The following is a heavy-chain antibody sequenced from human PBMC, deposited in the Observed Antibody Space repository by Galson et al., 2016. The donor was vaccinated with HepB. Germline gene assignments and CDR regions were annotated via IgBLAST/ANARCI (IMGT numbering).Heavy chain of an antibody. J-gene: IGHJ4*02. Sequence: SLRLSCAGSGFTFSSYAVHWVRQPPGKGLEWVAAISYDGDNEYYADSLKGRYTISRDNSRNTVYLHMSSLRRDDTAVYYCARGSSAVDATEVGLDYWGQGTLVIVSS. D-gene: IGHD6-19*01. CDR2: ISYDGDNE. CDR3: ARGSSAVDATEVGLDY. CDR1: GFTFSSYA. V-gene: IGHV3-30-3*01.